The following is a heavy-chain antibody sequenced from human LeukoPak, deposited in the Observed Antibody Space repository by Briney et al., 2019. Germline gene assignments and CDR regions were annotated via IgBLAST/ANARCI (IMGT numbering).Heavy chain of an antibody. CDR3: ATSMTPDAFDI. CDR2: IIPILGIA. V-gene: IGHV1-69*04. Sequence: SVKVSCKASGGTFSSYAISWVRQAPGQGLEWMGRIIPILGIANYAQKFQGRVTITEDTSTDTAYMELSSLRSEDTAVYYCATSMTPDAFDIWGQGTMVTVSS. J-gene: IGHJ3*02. CDR1: GGTFSSYA. D-gene: IGHD1/OR15-1a*01.